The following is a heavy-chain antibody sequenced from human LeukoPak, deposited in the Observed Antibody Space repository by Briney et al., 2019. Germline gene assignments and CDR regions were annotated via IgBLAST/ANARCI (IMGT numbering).Heavy chain of an antibody. J-gene: IGHJ4*02. CDR2: ISSSSSVM. CDR1: GFTFSSYS. D-gene: IGHD2-21*01. CDR3: AREIKHAY. Sequence: GGSLRLSCAAPGFTFSSYSMNWVRQAPGKGLEWISYISSSSSVMYYADSVKGRFTISRDNAENSLYLQMNTLRAEDTAMYYCAREIKHAYWGQGTLVTVSS. V-gene: IGHV3-48*01.